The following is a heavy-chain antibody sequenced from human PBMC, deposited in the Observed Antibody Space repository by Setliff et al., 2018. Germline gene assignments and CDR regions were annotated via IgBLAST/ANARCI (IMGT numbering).Heavy chain of an antibody. Sequence: GGSLRLSCVASGFTFSSYWMTWGRQVPRKGLEYVASIKHDGSEKYYVDSVRGRFTISRDNAKNSLYLQMDSLRDEDTAVYYCARWRSSSPDDFWGQGTLVTVSS. D-gene: IGHD6-6*01. V-gene: IGHV3-7*01. J-gene: IGHJ4*02. CDR1: GFTFSSYW. CDR3: ARWRSSSPDDF. CDR2: IKHDGSEK.